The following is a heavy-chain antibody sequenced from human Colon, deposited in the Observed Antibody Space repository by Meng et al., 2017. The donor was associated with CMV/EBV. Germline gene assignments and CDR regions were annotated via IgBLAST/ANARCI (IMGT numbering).Heavy chain of an antibody. CDR1: GFTFSRFW. Sequence: LVGYGGVLFIHGGSLGLYCAALGFTFSRFWLHWVRQAPGKGLVWVSRTNEDGTITNYADSVKGRFTISRDNAENTLYLQMNSLRAEDTAVYYCARDLSGASDFWGQGTLVTVSS. CDR2: TNEDGTIT. J-gene: IGHJ4*02. D-gene: IGHD7-27*01. CDR3: ARDLSGASDF. V-gene: IGHV3-74*01.